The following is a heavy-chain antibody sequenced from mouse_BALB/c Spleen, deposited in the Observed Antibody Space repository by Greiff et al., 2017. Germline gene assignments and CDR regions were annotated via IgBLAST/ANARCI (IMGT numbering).Heavy chain of an antibody. Sequence: VQLQQSGAELVKPGASVKLSCTASGFNIKDTYMHWVKQRPEQGLEWIGRIDPANGNTKYDPKFQGKATITADTSSNTAYLQLSSLTSEDTAVYYCARSDTANYWGQGTTLTVAS. CDR2: IDPANGNT. CDR1: GFNIKDTY. CDR3: ARSDTANY. J-gene: IGHJ2*01. D-gene: IGHD1-2*01. V-gene: IGHV14-3*02.